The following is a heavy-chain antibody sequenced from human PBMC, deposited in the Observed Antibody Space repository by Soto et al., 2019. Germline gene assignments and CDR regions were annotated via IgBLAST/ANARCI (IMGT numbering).Heavy chain of an antibody. CDR2: IHYSGST. Sequence: QVQLQESGPGLVKPSQTLSLTCTVSGGSISSGGYYWSWIRQHPGKGLEWIGYIHYSGSTYYNPSLKSHVTISVDTSKNQCSLKLSSVTAADTAVYYCARDLTTVCGMDVWGQGTTVTVSS. J-gene: IGHJ6*02. V-gene: IGHV4-31*01. D-gene: IGHD4-4*01. CDR1: GGSISSGGYY. CDR3: ARDLTTVCGMDV.